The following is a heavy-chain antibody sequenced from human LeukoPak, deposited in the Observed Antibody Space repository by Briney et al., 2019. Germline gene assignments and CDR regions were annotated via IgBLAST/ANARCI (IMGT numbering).Heavy chain of an antibody. J-gene: IGHJ4*02. V-gene: IGHV4-38-2*02. Sequence: PSETLSLTCTVSGHSISSDYYWGWIRQPPGKGLEWIGNIYHSGSTYYNPSLKSRVSISLDTSKNQFSLKLSSVTAADTAVYYCARDLGPAYCGGDCSSPTYWGQGTLVTVSS. D-gene: IGHD2-21*01. CDR3: ARDLGPAYCGGDCSSPTY. CDR2: IYHSGST. CDR1: GHSISSDYY.